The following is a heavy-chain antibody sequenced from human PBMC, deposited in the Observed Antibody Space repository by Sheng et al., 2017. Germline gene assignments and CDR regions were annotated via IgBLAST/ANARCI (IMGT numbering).Heavy chain of an antibody. CDR2: LEHDGSNK. CDR1: GFIFSNYG. Sequence: QVQLVESGGGAVQPGRSLRLSCAASGFIFSNYGMNWVRQAPGKGLEWLAVLEHDGSNKYYADSVKGRFTISRDNSKNTLYLQMNSLRVEDTAVYYCAGSYYGSGRNYYWGQGTLVTVSS. J-gene: IGHJ4*02. D-gene: IGHD3-10*01. CDR3: AGSYYGSGRNYY. V-gene: IGHV3-30*03.